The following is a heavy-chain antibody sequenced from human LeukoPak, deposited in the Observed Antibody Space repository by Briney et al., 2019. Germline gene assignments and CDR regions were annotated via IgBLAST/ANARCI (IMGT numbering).Heavy chain of an antibody. J-gene: IGHJ4*02. D-gene: IGHD3-9*01. CDR1: GFTFSSYA. V-gene: IGHV3-23*01. Sequence: GGSLRLSCAASGFTFSSYAMSWVRQAPGKGLEWVSAISGSGGSTYYADSVKGRFTISRDNSKNTLYLQMNSLRAEDTAVYYCARGESLTGYLYYFDYWGQGTLVTVSS. CDR3: ARGESLTGYLYYFDY. CDR2: ISGSGGST.